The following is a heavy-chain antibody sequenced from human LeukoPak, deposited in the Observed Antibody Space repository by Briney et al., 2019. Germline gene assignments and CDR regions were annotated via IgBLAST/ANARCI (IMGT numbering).Heavy chain of an antibody. Sequence: PGGSLRLSCAASGFTFSSSWMTWVRQAPGKGLEWVAHIKEDGTEEYYVDSVKGRFTISRDNAKNLLYLQMNSLRAEDTALYYCTRDVGFRFDPWGQGTLVTVSS. V-gene: IGHV3-7*01. CDR2: IKEDGTEE. CDR1: GFTFSSSW. J-gene: IGHJ5*02. CDR3: TRDVGFRFDP. D-gene: IGHD2-15*01.